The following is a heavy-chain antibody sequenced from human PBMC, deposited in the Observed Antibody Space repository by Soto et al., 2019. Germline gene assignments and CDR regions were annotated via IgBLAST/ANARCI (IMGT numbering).Heavy chain of an antibody. CDR3: AKQLRGSGWYPLDS. D-gene: IGHD6-19*01. V-gene: IGHV3-30*18. CDR1: GFSLSSSG. CDR2: SSFDGTQQ. Sequence: AGGSLRLSCTASGFSLSSSGMHWVRQAPGKGLEWLAVSSFDGTQQFYGDSVKGRFTVSRDNSNNTLYLEMNSLRTEDTAVYYCAKQLRGSGWYPLDSRGQGTPVTVSS. J-gene: IGHJ4*02.